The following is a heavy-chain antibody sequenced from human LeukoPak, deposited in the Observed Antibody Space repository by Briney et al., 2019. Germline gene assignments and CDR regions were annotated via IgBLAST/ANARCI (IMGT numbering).Heavy chain of an antibody. CDR2: ISYDGSNK. J-gene: IGHJ6*03. D-gene: IGHD3-10*01. V-gene: IGHV3-30-3*01. CDR3: AKVMEGYMDV. CDR1: GFTFSSYA. Sequence: PGRSLRLSCAASGFTFSSYAMHWVRQAPGKGLEWVAVISYDGSNKYYADSVKGRFTISRDNSKNTLYLQMNSLRAEDTAVYYCAKVMEGYMDVWGKGTTVTVSS.